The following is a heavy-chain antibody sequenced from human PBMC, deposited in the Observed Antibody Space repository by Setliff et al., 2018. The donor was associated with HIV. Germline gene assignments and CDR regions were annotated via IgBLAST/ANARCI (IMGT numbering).Heavy chain of an antibody. J-gene: IGHJ1*01. D-gene: IGHD6-6*01. CDR3: ASFDLSTTSSAD. CDR1: GDSITSNSYY. CDR2: MHHSGST. V-gene: IGHV4-39*02. Sequence: TLSLTCTVSGDSITSNSYYRGWIRQSPGKGLEWIGTMHHSGSTYYNPSLKSRVAIFIDTSKNHFSLKLTSVTAADTAVYYCASFDLSTTSSADWGQGALVTVSS.